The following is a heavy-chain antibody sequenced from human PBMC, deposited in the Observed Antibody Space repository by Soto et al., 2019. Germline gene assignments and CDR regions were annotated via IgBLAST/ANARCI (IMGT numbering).Heavy chain of an antibody. CDR3: ARSGGLARDFNY. D-gene: IGHD2-15*01. J-gene: IGHJ4*02. Sequence: QVQLVQSGAEVKKPGSSVKVSCKASGGTFSSDSFSWVRQAPGQGLEWMGGIIPMFDTPIYAQKFQDRVTITAGEATSTAYMQLSSLRSGDTAVSYCARSGGLARDFNYWGQGSLVTVSS. V-gene: IGHV1-69*12. CDR2: IIPMFDTP. CDR1: GGTFSSDS.